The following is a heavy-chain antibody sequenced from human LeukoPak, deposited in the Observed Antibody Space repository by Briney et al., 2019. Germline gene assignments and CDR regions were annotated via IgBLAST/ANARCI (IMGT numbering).Heavy chain of an antibody. J-gene: IGHJ4*02. V-gene: IGHV1-24*01. CDR2: FDPEDPEDGEA. Sequence: ASVKVSCKVSGYTLTELSMHWVRQAPGTGLEWMGGFDPEDPEDGEAIYAQKFQGRVTMTEDTSTDTAYMELSSLRSEDTAVYYCTTGKIYCSSCSDDYWGQGTLVTVSS. CDR1: GYTLTELS. D-gene: IGHD6-13*01. CDR3: TTGKIYCSSCSDDY.